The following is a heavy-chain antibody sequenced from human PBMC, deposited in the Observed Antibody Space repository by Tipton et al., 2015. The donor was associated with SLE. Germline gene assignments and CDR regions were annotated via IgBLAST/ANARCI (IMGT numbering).Heavy chain of an antibody. CDR1: GHAFTNYG. J-gene: IGHJ4*02. Sequence: QSGPEVKKPGASVRVSCKASGHAFTNYGITWVRQAPGQGLEWMGWISAYNGNTKYAQKFQGRVTMTTDTSTTTAYIELRSLISDDTAIYFCARDAELAYYFDYWGQGTLVTVSS. D-gene: IGHD1-1*01. CDR2: ISAYNGNT. CDR3: ARDAELAYYFDY. V-gene: IGHV1-18*01.